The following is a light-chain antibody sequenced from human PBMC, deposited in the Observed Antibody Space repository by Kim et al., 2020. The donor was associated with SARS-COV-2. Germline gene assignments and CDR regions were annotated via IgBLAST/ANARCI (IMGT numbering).Light chain of an antibody. Sequence: PGERVTLSCRASQSVSSSYLAWYQQKPGQAPRLLIYGASTRATGIPDRFSGSGSGTDFTLTISRLEPEDFAVYYCQQYGSSPPETFGQGTKVDIK. CDR3: QQYGSSPPET. CDR1: QSVSSSY. V-gene: IGKV3-20*01. J-gene: IGKJ1*01. CDR2: GAS.